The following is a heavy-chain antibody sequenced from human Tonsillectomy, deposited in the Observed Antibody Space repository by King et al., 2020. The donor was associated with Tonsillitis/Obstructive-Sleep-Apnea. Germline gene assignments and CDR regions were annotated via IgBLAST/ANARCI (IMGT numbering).Heavy chain of an antibody. D-gene: IGHD3-10*01. CDR3: ALVGYTMGHYYYYYMDV. CDR1: GFTFSNYE. Sequence: VQLVESGGGLVQPGGSLRLSCAASGFTFSNYEMNWVRQAPGKGLEWVSYISSGGSTIYYADSVKGRFTISRDNAKNSLYLQMNSLRAEDTAVYYCALVGYTMGHYYYYYMDVWGKXTTVTVSS. V-gene: IGHV3-48*03. J-gene: IGHJ6*03. CDR2: ISSGGSTI.